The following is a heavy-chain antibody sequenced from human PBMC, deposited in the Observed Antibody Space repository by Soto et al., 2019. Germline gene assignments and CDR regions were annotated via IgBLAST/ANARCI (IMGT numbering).Heavy chain of an antibody. CDR1: GFTFSSYG. Sequence: QVQLVESGGGVVQPGRSLRLSCAASGFTFSSYGMHWVRQAPGKGREWVAVISYDGSNKYYADSVKGRFTISRDNSKNTLYLQMNSLRAEDTAVYYCAKDAGFFYGDTLYFDYWGQGTLVTVSS. CDR3: AKDAGFFYGDTLYFDY. CDR2: ISYDGSNK. D-gene: IGHD4-17*01. V-gene: IGHV3-30*18. J-gene: IGHJ4*02.